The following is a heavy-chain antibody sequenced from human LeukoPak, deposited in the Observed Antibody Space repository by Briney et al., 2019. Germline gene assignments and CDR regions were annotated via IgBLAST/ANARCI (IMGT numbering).Heavy chain of an antibody. CDR2: ISGRGGST. CDR3: AKGGNTPMAPCFDD. J-gene: IGHJ4*02. CDR1: GFTFSSYA. D-gene: IGHD5-18*01. Sequence: GGSLRLSCGASGFTFSSYAVSWVRRAPGKGLEWVSAISGRGGSTYYADSVKGRFTISRDNSKNTLFLQMNSLRVEDTAVYYCAKGGNTPMAPCFDDWGQGALVTVSS. V-gene: IGHV3-23*01.